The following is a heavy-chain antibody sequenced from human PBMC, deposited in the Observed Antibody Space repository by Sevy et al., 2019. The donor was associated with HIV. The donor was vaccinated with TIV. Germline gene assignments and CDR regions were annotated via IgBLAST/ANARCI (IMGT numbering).Heavy chain of an antibody. CDR2: SSWNSGSI. D-gene: IGHD6-19*01. CDR3: AKGIGYSNGWYSWFDS. CDR1: GFTFDDYA. Sequence: GGSLRLSCVASGFTFDDYAMHWVRQAPGKGPEWVSGSSWNSGSIGYAGSVKGRFTISRHNAKNSLYLQMNSLRVEDTALYYCAKGIGYSNGWYSWFDSWGQGTLVTVSS. J-gene: IGHJ5*01. V-gene: IGHV3-9*01.